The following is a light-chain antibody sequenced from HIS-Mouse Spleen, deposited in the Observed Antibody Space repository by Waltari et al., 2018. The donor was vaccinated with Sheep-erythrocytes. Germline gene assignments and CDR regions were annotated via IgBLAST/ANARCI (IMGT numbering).Light chain of an antibody. V-gene: IGLV2-14*01. CDR3: CSYAGSSTPWV. CDR1: SSDAGGYNY. Sequence: QSALTQPASVSGSPGQSITISCTGTSSDAGGYNYVSWYQQHPGKAPKLMIYEVSNRPSGVSNRFSGSKSGNTASLTISGLQAEDEADYYCCSYAGSSTPWVFGGGTKLTVL. CDR2: EVS. J-gene: IGLJ3*02.